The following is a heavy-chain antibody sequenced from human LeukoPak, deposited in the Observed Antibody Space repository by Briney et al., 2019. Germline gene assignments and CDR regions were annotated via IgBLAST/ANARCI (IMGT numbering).Heavy chain of an antibody. CDR2: ITTSGCST. CDR1: GFTFKNYA. CDR3: AKGSSTWCFDY. D-gene: IGHD6-13*01. J-gene: IGHJ4*02. V-gene: IGHV3-23*01. Sequence: PGRSLRLSCAASGFTFKNYAMSWVRQAPGKGLEWVSGITTSGCSTYYSDSVKGRFTISRDNSKNTLYLQMNSLRAEDTAVYYCAKGSSTWCFDYWGQGTLVTVSS.